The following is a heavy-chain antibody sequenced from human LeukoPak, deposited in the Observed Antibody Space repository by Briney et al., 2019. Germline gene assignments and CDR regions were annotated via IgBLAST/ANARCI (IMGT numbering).Heavy chain of an antibody. CDR3: ARDRSNGDYAFDY. Sequence: GGSLRLSCAASGFTFSGYSMNRVRQAPGKGLEWVSYISSSSATIYYADSVKGRFTIPRDNANNSLYLQMNSLRAEDTAVYYCARDRSNGDYAFDYWGQGALVTVSS. CDR2: ISSSSATI. CDR1: GFTFSGYS. D-gene: IGHD4-17*01. V-gene: IGHV3-48*01. J-gene: IGHJ4*02.